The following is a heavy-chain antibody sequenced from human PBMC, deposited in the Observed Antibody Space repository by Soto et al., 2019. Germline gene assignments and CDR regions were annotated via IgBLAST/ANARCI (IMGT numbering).Heavy chain of an antibody. D-gene: IGHD6-6*01. Sequence: SETLSLTCTVSGGSISSGGYYWSWIRQHPGKGLEWIGYIYYSGSTYYNPSLKSRVTISVDTSKNQFSLKLSSVTTADTAVYYCARASWGYSSPFYYYYGMDVWGQGTTVTVSS. CDR1: GGSISSGGYY. V-gene: IGHV4-31*03. CDR2: IYYSGST. J-gene: IGHJ6*02. CDR3: ARASWGYSSPFYYYYGMDV.